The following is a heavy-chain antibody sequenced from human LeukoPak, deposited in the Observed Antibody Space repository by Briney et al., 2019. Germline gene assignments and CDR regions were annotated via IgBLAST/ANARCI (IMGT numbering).Heavy chain of an antibody. CDR2: IYYSGST. D-gene: IGHD4-17*01. CDR1: GGSISSSSYY. CDR3: ASLFGDYGQYYFDY. Sequence: PSETLSLTCTVSGGSISSSSYYWGWIRQPPGKGLEWIGSIYYSGSTYYNPSLKSRVTISVGTSKNQFSLKLSSVTAADTAVYYCASLFGDYGQYYFDYWGQGTLVTVSS. J-gene: IGHJ4*02. V-gene: IGHV4-39*01.